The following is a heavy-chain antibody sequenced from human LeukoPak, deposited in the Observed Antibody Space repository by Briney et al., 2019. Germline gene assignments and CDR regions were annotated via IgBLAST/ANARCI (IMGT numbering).Heavy chain of an antibody. Sequence: GGSLRLSCAASRFTFSTYSMNWVRQAPGKGLEWVASITSPVGHIYYADSLKGRITISRDNAKSSLYLQMNSLRAEDTAVYYCATDGQSSGWYGFDYWGHGTLVTVSS. J-gene: IGHJ4*01. D-gene: IGHD6-19*01. V-gene: IGHV3-21*01. CDR1: RFTFSTYS. CDR3: ATDGQSSGWYGFDY. CDR2: ITSPVGHI.